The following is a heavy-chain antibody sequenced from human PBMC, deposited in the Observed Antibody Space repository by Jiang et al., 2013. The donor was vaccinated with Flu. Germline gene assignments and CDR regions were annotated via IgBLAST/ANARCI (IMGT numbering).Heavy chain of an antibody. CDR1: GGTFSSYA. J-gene: IGHJ6*03. V-gene: IGHV1-69*01. CDR2: IIPIFGTA. CDR3: ARDRVAAAGTIFDYYYYMDV. Sequence: VQLVESGAEVKKPGSSVKVSCKASGGTFSSYAISWVRQAPGQGLEWMGGIIPIFGTANYAQKFQGRVTITADESTSTAYMELSSLRSEDTAVYYCARDRVAAAGTIFDYYYYMDVWGKGTTVTVSS. D-gene: IGHD6-13*01.